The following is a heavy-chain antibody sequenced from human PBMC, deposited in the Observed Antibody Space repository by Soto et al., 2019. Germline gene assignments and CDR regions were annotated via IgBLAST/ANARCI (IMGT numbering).Heavy chain of an antibody. D-gene: IGHD5-18*01. J-gene: IGHJ4*02. Sequence: QVPLVQSGSEVKNPGASVKVSCKASGYTFISYAVAWVRQAPGQGLEWMGWITTHNGNTNYAQEFQGRVTMTTDTSTSTAYMEVRSLRSDDTAVYFCARGGGFSHSYFGYWGQGTLVTVSS. CDR2: ITTHNGNT. CDR1: GYTFISYA. V-gene: IGHV1-18*01. CDR3: ARGGGFSHSYFGY.